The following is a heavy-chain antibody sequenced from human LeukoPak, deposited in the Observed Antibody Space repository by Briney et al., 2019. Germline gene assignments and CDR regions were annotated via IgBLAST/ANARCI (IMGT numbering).Heavy chain of an antibody. V-gene: IGHV3-74*01. D-gene: IGHD3-10*01. CDR2: INGDGSRT. CDR1: GFTFSSYW. CDR3: ARSGGDAFDI. J-gene: IGHJ3*02. Sequence: GGSLRLSCAASGFTFSSYWMHWVRQAPGKGLVWVSRINGDGSRTSYADSVKGRFTISRDNAKNTLYLQMKSLRAEDTAVYYCARSGGDAFDIWGQGTMVIVSS.